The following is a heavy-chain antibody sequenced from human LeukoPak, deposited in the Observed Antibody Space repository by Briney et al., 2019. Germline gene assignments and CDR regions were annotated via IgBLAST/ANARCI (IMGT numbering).Heavy chain of an antibody. V-gene: IGHV3-23*01. D-gene: IGHD6-13*01. CDR3: AKHGDSSSWYGLYYMDV. CDR1: GFTFSSYA. CDR2: ISGSGGST. Sequence: GGSLRLSCAASGFTFSSYAMSWVRQAPGKGLEWVSAISGSGGSTYYADSVKGRFTISRDNSKNTLYLQMNSLRAEDTAVYYCAKHGDSSSWYGLYYMDVWGKGTTVTVSS. J-gene: IGHJ6*03.